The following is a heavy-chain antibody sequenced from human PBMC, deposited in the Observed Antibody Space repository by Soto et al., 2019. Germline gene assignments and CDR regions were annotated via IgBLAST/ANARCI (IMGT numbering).Heavy chain of an antibody. J-gene: IGHJ4*02. V-gene: IGHV3-30-3*01. D-gene: IGHD1-26*01. Sequence: GGSLRLSCAASGFIFSSYTMHWVRQAPGKGLEWVGVITYDGSNQYYADSVKGRFTISRDNSRNMLFLQMNSLRPDDTAVYYCARPPSGSYPEFDYWGQGTLVTVYS. CDR1: GFIFSSYT. CDR2: ITYDGSNQ. CDR3: ARPPSGSYPEFDY.